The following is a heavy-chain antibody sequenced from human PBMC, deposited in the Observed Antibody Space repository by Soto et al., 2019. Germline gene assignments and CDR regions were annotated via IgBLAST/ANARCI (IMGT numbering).Heavy chain of an antibody. CDR3: AKDRITMVRGEDY. J-gene: IGHJ4*02. CDR2: ISRSSSYI. D-gene: IGHD3-10*01. Sequence: VGSLRLSCAASGFTVSSYSMNWVRQAPGKGLEWVSSISRSSSYIYYADSVKGRFTISRDNAKNTLYLQMNSLRAEDTAVYYCAKDRITMVRGEDYWGQGALVTVSS. CDR1: GFTVSSYS. V-gene: IGHV3-21*04.